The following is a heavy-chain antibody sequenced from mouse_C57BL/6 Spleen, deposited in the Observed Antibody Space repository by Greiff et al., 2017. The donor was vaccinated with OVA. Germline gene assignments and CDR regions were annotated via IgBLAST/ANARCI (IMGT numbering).Heavy chain of an antibody. J-gene: IGHJ1*03. CDR2: ISSGGSYT. CDR3: ARQGENWYFDV. CDR1: GFTFSSYG. V-gene: IGHV5-6*01. Sequence: EVQVVESGGDLVKPGGSLKLSCAASGFTFSSYGMSWVRQTPDKRLEWVATISSGGSYTYYPDSVKGRFTISRDNAKNTLYLQMSSLKSEDTAMYYCARQGENWYFDVWGTGTTVTVSS.